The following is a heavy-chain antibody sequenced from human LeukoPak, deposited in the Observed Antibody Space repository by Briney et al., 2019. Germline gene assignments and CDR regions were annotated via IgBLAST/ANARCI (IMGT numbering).Heavy chain of an antibody. CDR1: GCTFTSYY. D-gene: IGHD5-24*01. CDR2: INPSGGTT. V-gene: IGHV1-46*03. J-gene: IGHJ4*02. Sequence: ASVTVSCKASGCTFTSYYMHLVRQAPAQRLECMGIINPSGGTTTYPQTFQGRVTMPRDTSTSTVYMELSSLSSEDTVVFYCARGVEMVTAFDHWGQGTLVTVSS. CDR3: ARGVEMVTAFDH.